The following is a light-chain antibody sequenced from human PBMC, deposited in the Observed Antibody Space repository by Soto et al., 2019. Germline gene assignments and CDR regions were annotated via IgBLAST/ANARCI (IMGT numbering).Light chain of an antibody. Sequence: EIVPTQSPVTLSLSPGERATLSCRASQSVRTYLAWYQDKPGQAPRLLIYDASRRASGVPARFSGSGSGTDFTLTTSSLQPQDYALYYCQQRNTWPPITFGQGTRLEIK. CDR3: QQRNTWPPIT. J-gene: IGKJ5*01. CDR2: DAS. V-gene: IGKV3-11*01. CDR1: QSVRTY.